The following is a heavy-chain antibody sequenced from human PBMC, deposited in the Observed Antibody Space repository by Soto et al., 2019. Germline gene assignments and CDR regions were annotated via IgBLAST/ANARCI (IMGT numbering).Heavy chain of an antibody. CDR1: GFTFSSYS. J-gene: IGHJ4*02. V-gene: IGHV3-21*01. CDR3: ASFGVATKDFDY. CDR2: ISSSSSYI. Sequence: PGGSLRLSCAASGFTFSSYSMNWVRQAPGKGLEWVSSISSSSSYIYYADSVKGRFTISRDNAKNSLYLQMNSLRAEDTAVYYCASFGVATKDFDYWGQGTLVTVSS. D-gene: IGHD5-12*01.